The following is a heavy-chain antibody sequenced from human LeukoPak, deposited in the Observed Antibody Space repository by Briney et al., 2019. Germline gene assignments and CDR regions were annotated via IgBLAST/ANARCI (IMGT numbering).Heavy chain of an antibody. Sequence: GGSLRLSCAASGFTFRNSNMNWVPQAPGKGLEWVSSISVISSFIQYADSLKGRFAMSRDNAKNSLYLQMNSLRAEDTAVYYCARQRGYCSSGVCRGWFDPWGQGTLVTVSS. CDR2: ISVISSFI. V-gene: IGHV3-21*01. CDR3: ARQRGYCSSGVCRGWFDP. J-gene: IGHJ5*02. D-gene: IGHD2-8*01. CDR1: GFTFRNSN.